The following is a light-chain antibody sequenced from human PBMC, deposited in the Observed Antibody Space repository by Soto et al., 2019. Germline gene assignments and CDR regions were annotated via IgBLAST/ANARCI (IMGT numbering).Light chain of an antibody. CDR1: SSNIGSNT. V-gene: IGLV1-44*01. CDR3: AAWDDSLNGYV. CDR2: SNN. Sequence: QSVLTQPPSASGTPGQRVTISCSGSSSNIGSNTVNWYQQLPGTAPKLLIYSNNQRPSGVPDRFSRSKSGTSASLAISELQSEDEADYYCAAWDDSLNGYVYGNGTKLTV. J-gene: IGLJ1*01.